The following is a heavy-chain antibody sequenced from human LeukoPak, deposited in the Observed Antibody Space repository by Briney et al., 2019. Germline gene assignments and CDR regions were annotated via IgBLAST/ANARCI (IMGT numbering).Heavy chain of an antibody. CDR1: GGSFSGYY. Sequence: PSETLSLTCAVYGGSFSGYYWSWIRQPPGKGLEWIGEINHSGSTNYNPSLKSRVTISVDTSKNQSSLKLSSVTAADTAVYYCARGRIGYCSSTSCRGWFDPWGQGTLVTVSS. D-gene: IGHD2-2*01. CDR3: ARGRIGYCSSTSCRGWFDP. J-gene: IGHJ5*02. CDR2: INHSGST. V-gene: IGHV4-34*01.